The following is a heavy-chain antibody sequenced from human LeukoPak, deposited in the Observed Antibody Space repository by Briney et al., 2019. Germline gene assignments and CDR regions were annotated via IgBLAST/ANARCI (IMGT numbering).Heavy chain of an antibody. J-gene: IGHJ4*02. CDR1: GGSISSSSYY. Sequence: PSETLSLTCTVSGGSISSSSYYWGWIRQPPGKGLEWIGSVYYSGSTYYNPSLKSRVTISVGTSKNQFSLKLSSVTAADTAVYYCARRDRVGATEWGQGTLVTVSS. V-gene: IGHV4-39*01. D-gene: IGHD1-26*01. CDR3: ARRDRVGATE. CDR2: VYYSGST.